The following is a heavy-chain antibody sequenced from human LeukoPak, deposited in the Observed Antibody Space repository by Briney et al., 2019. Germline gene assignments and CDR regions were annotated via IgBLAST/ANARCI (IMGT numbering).Heavy chain of an antibody. CDR2: IKQDGSEK. CDR1: GFTFSSYW. J-gene: IGHJ4*02. CDR3: ARVDDSYDSSGYNTYYFDY. V-gene: IGHV3-7*01. D-gene: IGHD3-22*01. Sequence: PGGSLRLSCAASGFTFSSYWMSWVRQAPGKGLEWVANIKQDGSEKYYVDSVKGRFTISRDNAKNSLYLQMNSLRAEDTAVYYCARVDDSYDSSGYNTYYFDYWGQGTLVTVSS.